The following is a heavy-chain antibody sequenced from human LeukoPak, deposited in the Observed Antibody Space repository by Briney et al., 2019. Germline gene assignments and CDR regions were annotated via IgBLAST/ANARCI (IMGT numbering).Heavy chain of an antibody. Sequence: PSEALSLTCTVSGGSISSYYWSWIRQPPGKGLEWIGSIYYSGSTYYNPSLKSRVTISVDTSKNQFSLKLSSVTAADTAVYYCARHREYSSSSYYYYYMDVWGKGTTVTVSS. CDR1: GGSISSYY. D-gene: IGHD6-6*01. V-gene: IGHV4-59*05. J-gene: IGHJ6*03. CDR2: IYYSGST. CDR3: ARHREYSSSSYYYYYMDV.